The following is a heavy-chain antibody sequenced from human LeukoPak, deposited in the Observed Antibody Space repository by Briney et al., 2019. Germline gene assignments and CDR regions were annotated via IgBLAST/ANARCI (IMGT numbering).Heavy chain of an antibody. J-gene: IGHJ4*02. CDR2: ISGSGGST. CDR1: GFTFSSYG. Sequence: PGGSLRLSCAASGFTFSSYGMSWVRQAPGEGLEWVSAISGSGGSTYYADSVKGRFTISRDNSKNTLYLQMNSLRAEDAAVYYCARRRMVHDYWGQGTLVTVSS. CDR3: ARRRMVHDY. V-gene: IGHV3-23*01. D-gene: IGHD3-10*01.